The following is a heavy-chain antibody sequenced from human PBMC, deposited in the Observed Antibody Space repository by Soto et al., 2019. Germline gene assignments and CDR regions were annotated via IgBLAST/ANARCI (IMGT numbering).Heavy chain of an antibody. CDR2: ISYDGSNK. V-gene: IGHV3-30*18. Sequence: PGGSLRLSCAASGFTFSSYGMHWVRQAPGKGLEWVAVISYDGSNKYYADSVKGRFTISRDNSKNTLYLQMNSLRADDTAVYYGAKEADVDTALSFDYWGQGRLCTVSS. J-gene: IGHJ4*02. CDR3: AKEADVDTALSFDY. CDR1: GFTFSSYG. D-gene: IGHD5-18*01.